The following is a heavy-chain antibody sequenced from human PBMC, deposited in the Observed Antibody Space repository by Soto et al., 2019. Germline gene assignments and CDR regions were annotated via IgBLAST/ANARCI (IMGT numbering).Heavy chain of an antibody. Sequence: QLQLQESGPGLVKPSETLSLTCTVSGGSISSSSYYWGWIRQPPGKGLEWIGSIYYSGSTYYNPSLKSRVTLSVDTSKNQFSLKLSSVTAADTAVYYCARQGLELLTDFDYWGQGTLVTVSS. CDR3: ARQGLELLTDFDY. CDR2: IYYSGST. V-gene: IGHV4-39*01. J-gene: IGHJ4*02. CDR1: GGSISSSSYY. D-gene: IGHD1-7*01.